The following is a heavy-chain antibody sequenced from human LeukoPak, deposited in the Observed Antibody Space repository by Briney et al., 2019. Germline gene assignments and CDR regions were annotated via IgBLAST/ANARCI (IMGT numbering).Heavy chain of an antibody. D-gene: IGHD3-10*01. Sequence: ASVKVSCKASGYTFTSYDINWMRQATGQGLEWMGWMNPNSGNTGYAQKFQGRVTMTRNTSISTAYMELSSLRSEDTAVYYCASLPSGGAYYYYYGMDVWGQGTTVTVSS. V-gene: IGHV1-8*01. J-gene: IGHJ6*02. CDR2: MNPNSGNT. CDR1: GYTFTSYD. CDR3: ASLPSGGAYYYYYGMDV.